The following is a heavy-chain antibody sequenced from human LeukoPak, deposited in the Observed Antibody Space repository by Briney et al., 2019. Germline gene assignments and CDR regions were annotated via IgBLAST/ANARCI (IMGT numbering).Heavy chain of an antibody. CDR2: ISAYNGNT. D-gene: IGHD3-22*01. CDR3: ARRGDYYDSSGYYFRYFDY. V-gene: IGHV1-18*01. J-gene: IGHJ4*02. Sequence: GASVKVSCKASGYTFTSYGISWVRQAPGQGLEWMGWISAYNGNTNYAQKLQGRVTMTTDTSTSTAYMELRSLRSDDTAVYYCARRGDYYDSSGYYFRYFDYWGQGTLVTVSS. CDR1: GYTFTSYG.